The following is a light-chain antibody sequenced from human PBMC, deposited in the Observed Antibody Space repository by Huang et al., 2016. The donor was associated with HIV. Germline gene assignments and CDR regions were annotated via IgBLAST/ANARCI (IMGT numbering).Light chain of an antibody. Sequence: EIILTQSPATLSLSPGERATLSCRASPSVCSDLAWYQQKPGQAPRLLIYEASNRATGIPARFSGGGSGTDFTLTIRGLEPDDFAVYFCQQRSNRTPTTFGQGTKVE. CDR1: PSVCSD. CDR2: EAS. CDR3: QQRSNRTPTT. V-gene: IGKV3-11*01. J-gene: IGKJ1*01.